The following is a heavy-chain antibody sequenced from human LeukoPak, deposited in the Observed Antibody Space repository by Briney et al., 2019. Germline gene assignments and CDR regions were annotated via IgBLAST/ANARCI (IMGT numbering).Heavy chain of an antibody. V-gene: IGHV3-23*01. CDR3: ARGARYGYFDY. D-gene: IGHD4-17*01. Sequence: AGASLRLSCAASGFIFIDYGMSWVRQAPGKGLEWVSVISGSGSSTYYADSVKGRFTISRDNSKNTLFLQMNSLRAEDTAVYHCARGARYGYFDYWGQGTLVTVSS. J-gene: IGHJ4*02. CDR1: GFIFIDYG. CDR2: ISGSGSST.